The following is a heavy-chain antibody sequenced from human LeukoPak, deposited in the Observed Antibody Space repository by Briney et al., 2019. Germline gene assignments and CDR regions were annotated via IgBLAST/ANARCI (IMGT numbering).Heavy chain of an antibody. D-gene: IGHD6-13*01. J-gene: IGHJ4*02. CDR3: AREGKTYSSSWLSFDY. Sequence: GRSLRLSCAASGFTFDDYAMHWVRQAPGKGLEWVAVISYDGSNKYYADSVKGRFTISRDNSKNTLYLQMNSLRAEDTAVYYCAREGKTYSSSWLSFDYWGQGTLVTVSS. V-gene: IGHV3-30-3*01. CDR1: GFTFDDYA. CDR2: ISYDGSNK.